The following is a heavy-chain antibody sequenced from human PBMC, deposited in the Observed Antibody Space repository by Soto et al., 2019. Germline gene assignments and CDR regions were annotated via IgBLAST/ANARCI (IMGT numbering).Heavy chain of an antibody. J-gene: IGHJ6*02. Sequence: GGSLRLSCAVTGFDFTTYAMHWVRQTPDKGLEWVAIIWFDGIKEFYAESVRGRFTISIDTSKNTVFLQMNNVRAEDTALYYCTRVTFDVWGQGTTVTVSS. CDR2: IWFDGIKE. V-gene: IGHV3-33*01. CDR3: TRVTFDV. CDR1: GFDFTTYA.